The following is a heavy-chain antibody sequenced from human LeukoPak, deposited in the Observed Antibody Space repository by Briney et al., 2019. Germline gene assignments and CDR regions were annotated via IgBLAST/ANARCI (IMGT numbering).Heavy chain of an antibody. Sequence: SETLSLTCTVSGGPVSGYYWSWIRQPPGKGLEWIGYIYYSGYTIYNPSLKSRVTISVDRSKNQFSLKLSSVTAADTAVYFCASTQQLVLYYYYYMDVWGKGTTVTVSS. CDR2: IYYSGYT. CDR1: GGPVSGYY. CDR3: ASTQQLVLYYYYYMDV. J-gene: IGHJ6*03. D-gene: IGHD6-13*01. V-gene: IGHV4-59*02.